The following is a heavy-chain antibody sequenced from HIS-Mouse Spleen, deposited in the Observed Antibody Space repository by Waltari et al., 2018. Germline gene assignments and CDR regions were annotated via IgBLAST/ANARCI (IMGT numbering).Heavy chain of an antibody. V-gene: IGHV3-30-3*01. CDR3: ARDLIYSSDY. CDR2: ISYDGINK. D-gene: IGHD5-18*01. Sequence: QVQLVESGGGVVQPGRSLRLSCAASGFTFSSYAMHWVRQAPGKGVGCGAGISYDGINKYYADSVKGRFTISRDNSKNTLYLQMNSLRAEDTAVYYCARDLIYSSDYWGQGTLVTVSS. CDR1: GFTFSSYA. J-gene: IGHJ4*02.